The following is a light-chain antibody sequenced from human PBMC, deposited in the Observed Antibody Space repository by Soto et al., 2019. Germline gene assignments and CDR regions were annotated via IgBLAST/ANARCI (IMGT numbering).Light chain of an antibody. Sequence: EIGLTQSPGTLSLSPGVRATLSCRASQSVSSIFLAWYQQKPGQAPRLLIYDASSRATGITDRFSGSGSGTDFTLTIRRLEPEEFAVYYGQQEGSAVDTFGQGTKLEIK. CDR1: QSVSSIF. V-gene: IGKV3-20*01. CDR3: QQEGSAVDT. CDR2: DAS. J-gene: IGKJ2*01.